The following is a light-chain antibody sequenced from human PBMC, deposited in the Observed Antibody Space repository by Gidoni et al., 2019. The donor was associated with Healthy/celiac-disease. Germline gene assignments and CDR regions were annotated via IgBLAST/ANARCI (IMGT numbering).Light chain of an antibody. CDR3: QQSYSASWT. CDR1: QSISRN. Sequence: IQMPQSPSSLSASVGDRVTITCRASQSISRNLNWYQLKPGKAPNLLIYVASSLQSGVPSRFSGSGSGTDFTLTISSLQPEDFATYYCQQSYSASWTFGQGTKVEIK. V-gene: IGKV1-39*01. J-gene: IGKJ1*01. CDR2: VAS.